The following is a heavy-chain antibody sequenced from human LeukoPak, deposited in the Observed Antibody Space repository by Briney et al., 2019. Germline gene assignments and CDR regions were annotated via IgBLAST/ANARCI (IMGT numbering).Heavy chain of an antibody. V-gene: IGHV1-18*01. CDR3: ARHSSSTTRYFDY. J-gene: IGHJ4*02. CDR2: ISAYNGNT. Sequence: ASVKVSCKASGYTFTSYGISWVRQAPGQGLEWMGWISAYNGNTNYAQKFQGRVTITADESTSTAYMELSSLRSEDTAVYYCARHSSSTTRYFDYWGQGTLVTVSS. CDR1: GYTFTSYG. D-gene: IGHD6-6*01.